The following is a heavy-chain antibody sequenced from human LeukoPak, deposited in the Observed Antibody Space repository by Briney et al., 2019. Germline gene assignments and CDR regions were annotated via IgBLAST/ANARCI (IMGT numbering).Heavy chain of an antibody. Sequence: SETLSLTCAVYGGSFSGYYWSWIRQPPGKGLEWIGEINHSGSTNYNPSLKSRVTISVDTSKNQFSLKLSSVTAADTAVYYCAGTIAVAGIIDYWGQGTLVTVSS. V-gene: IGHV4-34*01. D-gene: IGHD6-19*01. J-gene: IGHJ4*02. CDR1: GGSFSGYY. CDR3: AGTIAVAGIIDY. CDR2: INHSGST.